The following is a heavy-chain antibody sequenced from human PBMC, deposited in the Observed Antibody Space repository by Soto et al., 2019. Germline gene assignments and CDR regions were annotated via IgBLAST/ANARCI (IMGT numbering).Heavy chain of an antibody. CDR2: IYYSETT. J-gene: IGHJ4*02. V-gene: IGHV4-61*01. Sequence: QVQLQESGPGLVKPSETLSLTCTVSGDSVSSPRYFWSWIRQPPGKGLEWIGYIYYSETTNYNPSPKSRITMSVTTSKNQFPLNRGSGTAADAAGYYWAGHSGGGGYSDYWGQGTLVTVSS. CDR3: AGHSGGGGYSDY. CDR1: GDSVSSPRYF. D-gene: IGHD3-16*01.